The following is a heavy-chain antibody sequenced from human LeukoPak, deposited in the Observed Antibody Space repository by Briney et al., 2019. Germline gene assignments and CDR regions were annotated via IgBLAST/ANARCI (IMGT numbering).Heavy chain of an antibody. J-gene: IGHJ3*02. V-gene: IGHV3-33*08. CDR3: ARDVRSGSYYDDAFDI. CDR2: IWYDGSNK. Sequence: PGGSLRLSCAASGFTFSNAWMNWVRQAPGKGLEWVAVIWYDGSNKYYVDSVEGRFTISRDNSKNTLFLGMDSLRAEDTAVYYCARDVRSGSYYDDAFDIWGQGTMVTVSS. D-gene: IGHD1-26*01. CDR1: GFTFSNAW.